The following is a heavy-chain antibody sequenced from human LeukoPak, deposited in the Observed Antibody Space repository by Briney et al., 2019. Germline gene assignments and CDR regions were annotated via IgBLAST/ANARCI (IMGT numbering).Heavy chain of an antibody. V-gene: IGHV3-74*01. J-gene: IGHJ4*02. CDR1: GFTFSSYW. Sequence: GGSLRLSCAASGFTFSSYWMHWVRQAPGKGLVWVSRITSDGSSTSYADSVKGRFTISRDNARNTLYLQMNSLRAEDTAVYYCARAVRTHPPADYWGQGTLVTVSS. CDR2: ITSDGSST. D-gene: IGHD3-10*01. CDR3: ARAVRTHPPADY.